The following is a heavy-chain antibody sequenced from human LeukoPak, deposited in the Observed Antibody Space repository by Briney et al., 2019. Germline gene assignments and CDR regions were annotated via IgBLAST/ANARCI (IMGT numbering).Heavy chain of an antibody. D-gene: IGHD4-17*01. CDR2: IKQDGSEK. CDR3: ATNDYAHPPANYYYYYMDV. J-gene: IGHJ6*03. V-gene: IGHV3-7*01. CDR1: GFTFSSYW. Sequence: SGGSLRLSCAASGFTFSSYWMSWVRQAPGKGLEWVANIKQDGSEKYYVDSVKGRFIISRDNAKNSLYLQMNSLRAEDTAVYYCATNDYAHPPANYYYYYMDVWGKGTTVTVSS.